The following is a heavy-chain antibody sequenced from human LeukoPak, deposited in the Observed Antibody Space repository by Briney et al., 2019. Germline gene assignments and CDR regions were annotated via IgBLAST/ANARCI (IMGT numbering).Heavy chain of an antibody. Sequence: ASQTLSLTCTVSGGSISSGDYYWSWIRQPPGKGLEWIGYIYYSGSTYYNPSLKSRVTISVDTSKNQFSLKLSSVTAADTAVYYCARDQHSSSWQRAHAFDIWGQGTMVTVSS. J-gene: IGHJ3*02. CDR2: IYYSGST. CDR1: GGSISSGDYY. CDR3: ARDQHSSSWQRAHAFDI. V-gene: IGHV4-30-4*08. D-gene: IGHD6-13*01.